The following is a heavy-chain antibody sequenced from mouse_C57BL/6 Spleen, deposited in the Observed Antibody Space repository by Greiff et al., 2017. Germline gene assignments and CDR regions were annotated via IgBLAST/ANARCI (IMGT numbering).Heavy chain of an antibody. Sequence: QVQLQQSGAELARPGASVKMSCKASGYTFTSSTMHWVKQRPGQGLEWIGYINPSSGYTKYNQKFKDKATLTADKSSSTAYMQLSSLTSEDSAVYYCAREGTGGLFDYWGQGTTLTVSS. CDR1: GYTFTSST. CDR2: INPSSGYT. J-gene: IGHJ2*01. D-gene: IGHD3-1*01. V-gene: IGHV1-4*01. CDR3: AREGTGGLFDY.